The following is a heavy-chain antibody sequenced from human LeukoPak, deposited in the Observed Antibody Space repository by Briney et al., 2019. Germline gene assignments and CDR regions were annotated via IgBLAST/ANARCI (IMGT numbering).Heavy chain of an antibody. D-gene: IGHD2-8*01. J-gene: IGHJ3*02. CDR1: GFTFSSNW. V-gene: IGHV3-74*01. Sequence: GGSLRLSCAASGFTFSSNWMHWVRQDPGTGLVWVARINSDGRSTSYADSVKGRFTVSRDNAKNTLYLQMNSLRAEDTAVYYCARMLYVFDIWGQGTTVTVSP. CDR2: INSDGRST. CDR3: ARMLYVFDI.